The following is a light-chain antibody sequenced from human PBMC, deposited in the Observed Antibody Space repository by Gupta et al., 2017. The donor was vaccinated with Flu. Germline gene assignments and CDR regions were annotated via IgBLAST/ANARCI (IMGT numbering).Light chain of an antibody. CDR1: QGIRNY. CDR3: QHENSSPFT. J-gene: IGKJ5*01. CDR2: AAS. Sequence: PFSLSASVGDRVSITCRASQGIRNYLAWFQQKPGKAPKSLIYAASTVKTGVTSRFSGSGSGTEFTLTISSRQPEDFASYYCQHENSSPFTFGQGTLLDIK. V-gene: IGKV1-16*01.